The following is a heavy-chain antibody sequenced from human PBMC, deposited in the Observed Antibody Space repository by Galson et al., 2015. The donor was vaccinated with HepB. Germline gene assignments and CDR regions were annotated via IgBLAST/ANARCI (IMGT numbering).Heavy chain of an antibody. J-gene: IGHJ6*02. CDR2: IKRDGSEI. D-gene: IGHD2-21*02. V-gene: IGHV3-7*01. Sequence: SLRLSCAASGFKFNNYWVNWVRQAPGKGLEWVANIKRDGSEIFYVDSVKGRFTISRDNAKNSLYLQMHSLKAEDTAVYYCARDPYCGSDCHGPTFYSSYGMDVWGQGTTVTVSS. CDR3: ARDPYCGSDCHGPTFYSSYGMDV. CDR1: GFKFNNYW.